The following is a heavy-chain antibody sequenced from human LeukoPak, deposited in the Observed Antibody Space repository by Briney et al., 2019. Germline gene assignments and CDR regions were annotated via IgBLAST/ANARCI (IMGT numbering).Heavy chain of an antibody. D-gene: IGHD2-2*01. CDR2: IHDTGTT. Sequence: TSETLSLTCTVSGGSISSSNYYWGWIRQPPGKGLEWIGSIHDTGTTYYSPSLKSRVTISVDTANHFSLRLNSVTAADTAVYYCARHEGVLPAATWNNYLDPWGQGSLVTVSS. CDR3: ARHEGVLPAATWNNYLDP. V-gene: IGHV4-39*01. CDR1: GGSISSSNYY. J-gene: IGHJ5*02.